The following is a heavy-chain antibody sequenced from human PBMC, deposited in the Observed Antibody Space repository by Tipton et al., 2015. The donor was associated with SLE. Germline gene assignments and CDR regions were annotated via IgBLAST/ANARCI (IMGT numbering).Heavy chain of an antibody. CDR2: IYSRGST. Sequence: TLSLTCTVSGGSVSSGNYYWTWIRQPAGKGLEWIGRIYSRGSTNYNPSLMSRVTISADPSKNQFSLKLSSVTAADTAVYYCARETPVTTRVVYYYYMDVWGKGTTVTISS. D-gene: IGHD4-11*01. V-gene: IGHV4-61*02. J-gene: IGHJ6*03. CDR1: GGSVSSGNYY. CDR3: ARETPVTTRVVYYYYMDV.